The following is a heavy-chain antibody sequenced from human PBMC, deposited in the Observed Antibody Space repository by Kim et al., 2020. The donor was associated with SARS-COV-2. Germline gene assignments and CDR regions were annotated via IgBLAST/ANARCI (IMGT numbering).Heavy chain of an antibody. Sequence: SETLSLTCAVSGGSISSSNWWSWVRQPPGKGLEWIGEIYHSGSTNYNPSLKSRVTISVDKSKNQFSLKLSSVTAADTAVYYCARYSLGASSGRPHNFDYWGQGTLVTVSS. CDR3: ARYSLGASSGRPHNFDY. CDR2: IYHSGST. D-gene: IGHD6-19*01. V-gene: IGHV4-4*02. J-gene: IGHJ4*02. CDR1: GGSISSSNW.